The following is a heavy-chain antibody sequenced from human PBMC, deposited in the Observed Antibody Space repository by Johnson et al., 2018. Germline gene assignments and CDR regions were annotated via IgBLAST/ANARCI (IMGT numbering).Heavy chain of an antibody. J-gene: IGHJ6*03. CDR1: GFTFSDYY. Sequence: VQLVESGGGLVKPGGSXRLSCAASGFTFSDYYMSWIRQAPGKGLEWVSSISISGGTTYYADSVKVRFTISRDNAKNALYLQMTRLRAEETAVYYCARGGGLYYYYYYMDVWGKGTTVTVSS. CDR3: ARGGGLYYYYYYMDV. V-gene: IGHV3-11*01. CDR2: ISISGGTT.